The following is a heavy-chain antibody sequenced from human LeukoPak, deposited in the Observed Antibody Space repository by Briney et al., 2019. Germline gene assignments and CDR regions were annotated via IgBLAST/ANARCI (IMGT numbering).Heavy chain of an antibody. Sequence: SETLSLTCAVYGVSFSGYYWSWTRQSPGKGLEWIGNIYYDGSTHYNPSLKSRVTISVDTSKNQFSLKLSSVTAADTALYYCARQGEYTTSLGRKQFDYWGQGTLVTVSS. D-gene: IGHD3-16*01. CDR2: IYYDGST. V-gene: IGHV4-34*01. CDR3: ARQGEYTTSLGRKQFDY. CDR1: GVSFSGYY. J-gene: IGHJ4*02.